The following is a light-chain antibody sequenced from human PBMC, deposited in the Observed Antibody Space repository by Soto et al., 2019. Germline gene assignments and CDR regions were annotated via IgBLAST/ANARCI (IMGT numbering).Light chain of an antibody. CDR3: FSYTANDNWV. Sequence: QSVLTQPHSVSGSPGQSVTISCTGTNSDVGRYNSVSWYQQFPGKAPKIIISAVRQRPSGVPDRFSGSKSGNTASLTISGLQADDEADYFCFSYTANDNWVFGGGTKVTVL. J-gene: IGLJ3*02. CDR1: NSDVGRYNS. CDR2: AVR. V-gene: IGLV2-11*01.